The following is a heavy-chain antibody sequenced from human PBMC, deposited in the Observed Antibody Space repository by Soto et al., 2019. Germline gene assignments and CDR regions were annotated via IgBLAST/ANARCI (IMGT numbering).Heavy chain of an antibody. J-gene: IGHJ4*02. CDR1: GASIPSGDYY. D-gene: IGHD1-7*01. V-gene: IGHV4-30-4*08. CDR3: VGTVTMVDY. Sequence: SETLSLTCSVSGASIPSGDYYWRWVHQPPGKALEWIGYIYYTGDGYYNPSLVSRHSISLDSSKNQFSLEITSVSSADTARDYCVGTVTMVDYWCQGTLVTVSS. CDR2: IYYTGDG.